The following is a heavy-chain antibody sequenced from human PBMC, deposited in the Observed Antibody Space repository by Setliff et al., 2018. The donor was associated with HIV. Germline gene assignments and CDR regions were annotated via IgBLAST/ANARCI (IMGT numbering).Heavy chain of an antibody. Sequence: NPSETLSLTCTVSGASINTGGYYWSWIRQHPGKGLEYIGYIYYSGSAYYSPSLKSRVTLSLDTSENQFSLRLSSVTAADTAVYYCGRVTDKSDDPDDYWGQGTLVTVSS. CDR3: GRVTDKSDDPDDY. CDR2: IYYSGSA. D-gene: IGHD1-1*01. V-gene: IGHV4-31*03. CDR1: GASINTGGYY. J-gene: IGHJ4*02.